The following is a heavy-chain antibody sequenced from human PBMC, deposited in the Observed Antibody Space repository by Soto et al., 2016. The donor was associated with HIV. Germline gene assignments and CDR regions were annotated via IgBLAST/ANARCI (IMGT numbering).Heavy chain of an antibody. J-gene: IGHJ6*03. CDR2: ISPIFGTA. V-gene: IGHV1-69*12. Sequence: QVQLMQSGAEVKKPGSSVKVSCKASGGTFRSYAISWVRQVPGQGLEWMGGISPIFGTANYAQKFQGRVTITADESTGTAYMELSSLRSEDTAVYYCARVSSGWENYYYYYYMDVWGKGTTVTVSS. CDR1: GGTFRSYA. CDR3: ARVSSGWENYYYYYYMDV. D-gene: IGHD6-19*01.